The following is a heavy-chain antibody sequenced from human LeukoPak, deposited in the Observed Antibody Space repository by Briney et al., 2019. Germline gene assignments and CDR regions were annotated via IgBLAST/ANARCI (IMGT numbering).Heavy chain of an antibody. Sequence: GGSLRLSCAASGFIFNSYGMHWVRQAPGKGLEWVAFIRYDGSNKYYADSVKGRFTISRDNSKNTLYLQMNSLRVEDTAVYYCARDSILDYGSGSYYYYMDVWGKGTTVTISS. CDR2: IRYDGSNK. J-gene: IGHJ6*03. V-gene: IGHV3-30*02. CDR3: ARDSILDYGSGSYYYYMDV. D-gene: IGHD3-10*01. CDR1: GFIFNSYG.